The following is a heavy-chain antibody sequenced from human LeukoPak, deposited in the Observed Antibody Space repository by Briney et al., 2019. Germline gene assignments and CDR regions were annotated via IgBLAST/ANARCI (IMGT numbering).Heavy chain of an antibody. D-gene: IGHD3-9*01. Sequence: PGGSLRLSCAASGFTFSSYAMSWVRQAPGKGLEWVAVISYDGSNEYYADSVMGRFTISRDNSKNTLFLQMNGLRAEDTAVYYCARDPSALNYDILTGYVFDYWGQGTLVTVSS. CDR3: ARDPSALNYDILTGYVFDY. J-gene: IGHJ4*02. CDR2: ISYDGSNE. CDR1: GFTFSSYA. V-gene: IGHV3-30-3*01.